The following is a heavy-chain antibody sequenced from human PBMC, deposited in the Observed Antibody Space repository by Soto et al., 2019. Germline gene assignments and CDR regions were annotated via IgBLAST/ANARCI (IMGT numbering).Heavy chain of an antibody. J-gene: IGHJ4*02. Sequence: EVHLVESGGGLIQPGASLRLSCAASGFTVSISYMSWVRQAPGKGLEWVSTIYRDGSTYYADSVEGRFTISRDNSKNTLYLQMNSLRAEDTATYYCARGKGIGWYESSDYWGQGTLVTVSS. V-gene: IGHV3-53*01. CDR2: IYRDGST. D-gene: IGHD6-19*01. CDR1: GFTVSISY. CDR3: ARGKGIGWYESSDY.